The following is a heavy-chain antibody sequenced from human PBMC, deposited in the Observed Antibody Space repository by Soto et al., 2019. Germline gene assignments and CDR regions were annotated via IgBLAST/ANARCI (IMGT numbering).Heavy chain of an antibody. V-gene: IGHV4-34*01. Sequence: SETLSLTCAVYGGSFSGYYWSWIRQPPGKGMEWIGEINHSGSTNYNPSLKSRVTISVDTSKNQFSLKLSSVTAADTAVYYCARTLRFLVLLPILHYGMDVWGLGITVTGS. D-gene: IGHD3-3*01. CDR2: INHSGST. CDR1: GGSFSGYY. J-gene: IGHJ6*02. CDR3: ARTLRFLVLLPILHYGMDV.